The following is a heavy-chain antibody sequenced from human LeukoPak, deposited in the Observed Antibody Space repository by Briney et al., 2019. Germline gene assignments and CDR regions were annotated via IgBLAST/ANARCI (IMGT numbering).Heavy chain of an antibody. V-gene: IGHV4-59*02. J-gene: IGHJ3*02. CDR3: ARWEVRLNAFEM. D-gene: IGHD3-10*01. CDR1: GDSVSGYY. CDR2: THHSGNT. Sequence: KSSETLSLTCIVSGDSVSGYYWNWIRQPPGKGLEWTGYTHHSGNTLYNPSLKSRVTTSVDTSKNQFSLSLSSVTAADTAVYYCARWEVRLNAFEMWGQGTMVTVSS.